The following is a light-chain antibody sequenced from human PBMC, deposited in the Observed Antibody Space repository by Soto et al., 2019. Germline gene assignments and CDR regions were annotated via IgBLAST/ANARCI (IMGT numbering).Light chain of an antibody. CDR1: QGVTRS. J-gene: IGKJ1*01. V-gene: IGKV1D-16*01. CDR2: GAS. Sequence: IQMTQSPSYVSASVGDRVTITCQASQGVTRSVAWYQQKPGKAPKLLIYGASSLQSGVPSRFSGSGFGTEFTLTISSLQPDDFATYYCQQYYNYWTFGQGTKVDI. CDR3: QQYYNYWT.